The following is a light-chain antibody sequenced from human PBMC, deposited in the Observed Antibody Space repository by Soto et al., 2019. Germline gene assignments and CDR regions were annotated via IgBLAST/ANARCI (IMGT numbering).Light chain of an antibody. V-gene: IGKV3-15*01. J-gene: IGKJ4*01. CDR2: GAA. CDR1: QSISSN. Sequence: IVMTHSPAILSVSPWERATLSCRANQSISSNLAWYQQKPGQAPRLLIYGAATRATGIPARFSGSGSGTDFTLTINSLQSEDFAVYYCQLYNNWVGTFGGGTKVDIK. CDR3: QLYNNWVGT.